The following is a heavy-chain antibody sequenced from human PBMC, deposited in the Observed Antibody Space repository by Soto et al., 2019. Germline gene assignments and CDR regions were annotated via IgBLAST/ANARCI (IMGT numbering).Heavy chain of an antibody. V-gene: IGHV4-4*02. J-gene: IGHJ4*02. CDR2: ISHSGSV. D-gene: IGHD6-19*01. Sequence: QVLLQESGPGLVQPSGTLSLSCAVSGGSISSSHFWGWVRQPPGKGLEWVGDISHSGSVNYNPSLKSRGTISIDKSKNQFSLKLNSVTAADTAVFYCARSFGWYAIDYWGQGTLVIVSS. CDR1: GGSISSSHF. CDR3: ARSFGWYAIDY.